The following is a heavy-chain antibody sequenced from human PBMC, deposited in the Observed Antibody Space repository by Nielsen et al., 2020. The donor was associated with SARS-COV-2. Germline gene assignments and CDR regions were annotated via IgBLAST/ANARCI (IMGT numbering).Heavy chain of an antibody. V-gene: IGHV3-9*01. CDR3: AKFGFSSGWADYFDY. J-gene: IGHJ4*02. D-gene: IGHD6-19*01. CDR2: ISWNSGSI. CDR1: GFTFDDYA. Sequence: SLKISCAASGFTFDDYAMHWVRQAPGKGLEWVSGISWNSGSIGYADSVKGRFTISRDNAKNSLYLQMNSLRAEDTALYYCAKFGFSSGWADYFDYWGQGTLVTVSS.